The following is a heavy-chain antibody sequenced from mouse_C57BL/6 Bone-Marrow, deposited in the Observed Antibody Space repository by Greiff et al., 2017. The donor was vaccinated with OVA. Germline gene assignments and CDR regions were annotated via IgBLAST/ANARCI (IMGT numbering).Heavy chain of an antibody. Sequence: QVQLKESGAELVRPGASVTLSCKASGYTFTDYEMHWVKQTPVHGLEWIGAIDPETGGTAYNQKFKGKAILTADKSSSTAYMELRSLTSEDSAVYYCTRGDDGTLPGFAYWGQGTLVTVSA. V-gene: IGHV1-15*01. CDR3: TRGDDGTLPGFAY. J-gene: IGHJ3*01. D-gene: IGHD2-3*01. CDR1: GYTFTDYE. CDR2: IDPETGGT.